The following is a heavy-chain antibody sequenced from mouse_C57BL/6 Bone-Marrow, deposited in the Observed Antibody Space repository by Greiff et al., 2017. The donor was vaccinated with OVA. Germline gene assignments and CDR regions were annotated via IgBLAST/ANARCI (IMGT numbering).Heavy chain of an antibody. CDR3: TTGLRLLFDY. CDR1: GFNIKDDY. CDR2: IDPENGDT. V-gene: IGHV14-4*01. Sequence: EVKLVESGAELVRPGASVKLSCTASGFNIKDDYMHWVKQRPEQGLEWIGWIDPENGDTEYASKFQGKATITADTSSNTAYLQLSSLTSEDTAVYYCTTGLRLLFDYWGQGTTLTVSS. J-gene: IGHJ2*01. D-gene: IGHD1-1*01.